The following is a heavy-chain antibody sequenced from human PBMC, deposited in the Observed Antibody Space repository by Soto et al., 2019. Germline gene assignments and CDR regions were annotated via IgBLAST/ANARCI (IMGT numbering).Heavy chain of an antibody. Sequence: SETLSLTCSVSGASIRSSFWTWIRHSPGRGIEWIGHIDYNGSINYNPYLKSRVTISMDMSKNQFYLMLNSVTPADTAAYYCARRNYYESSGYSHFDYWGQGTQVT. CDR1: GASIRSSF. J-gene: IGHJ4*02. CDR2: IDYNGSI. CDR3: ARRNYYESSGYSHFDY. V-gene: IGHV4-59*01. D-gene: IGHD3-22*01.